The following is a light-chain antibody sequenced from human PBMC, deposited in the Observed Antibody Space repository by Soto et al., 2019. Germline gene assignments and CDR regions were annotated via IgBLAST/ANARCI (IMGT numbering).Light chain of an antibody. CDR3: QPYGTSPRT. J-gene: IGKJ1*01. CDR1: QTMSNNY. CDR2: AAS. V-gene: IGKV3-20*01. Sequence: EIVLTQSPGTLSLSPAEGATLSCRASQTMSNNYLAWYQHKPGQAPRLLIYAASTRATGIPDRFSGSGSGADFTLTVNRLEPEDFAVYYCQPYGTSPRTFGQGTKVEI.